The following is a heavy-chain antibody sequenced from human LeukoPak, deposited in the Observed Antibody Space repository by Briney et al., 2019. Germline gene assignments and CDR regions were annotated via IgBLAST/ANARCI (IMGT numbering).Heavy chain of an antibody. V-gene: IGHV3-11*05. CDR3: ARVNQTYYYDSSGPRDYYYGMDV. CDR2: ITSSSTYT. CDR1: GFTFSDYY. D-gene: IGHD3-22*01. J-gene: IGHJ6*02. Sequence: PGGSLRLSCAASGFTFSDYYMSWIRQAPGKGLEWVSYITSSSTYTNYADSVKGRFTICRDNAKNSLYLKMNSLRAEDTAVYYCARVNQTYYYDSSGPRDYYYGMDVWGQGTTVTVSS.